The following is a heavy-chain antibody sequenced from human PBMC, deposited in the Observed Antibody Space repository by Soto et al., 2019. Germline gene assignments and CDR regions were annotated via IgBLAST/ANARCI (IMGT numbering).Heavy chain of an antibody. V-gene: IGHV4-59*08. D-gene: IGHD3-22*01. CDR3: ARRYEYWYDSSGIGWFDP. CDR2: IYYSGST. CDR1: GGSISSYY. Sequence: PSETLSLTCTVSGGSISSYYWSWIRQPTGKGLEWIGYIYYSGSTNYNPSLKSRVTISVDTSKNQFSLKLSSVTAADTAVYYCARRYEYWYDSSGIGWFDPWGQGTLVTVSS. J-gene: IGHJ5*02.